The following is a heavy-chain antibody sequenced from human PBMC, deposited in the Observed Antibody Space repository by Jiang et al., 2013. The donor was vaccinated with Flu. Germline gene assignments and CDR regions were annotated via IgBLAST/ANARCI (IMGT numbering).Heavy chain of an antibody. CDR1: GFAFSSYA. J-gene: IGHJ2*01. V-gene: IGHV3-23*01. D-gene: IGHD6-19*01. Sequence: CAASGFAFSSYAMSWVRQAPGKGLEWVSAISGNGGSTYYADSVKGRFTISRDNSKNTLYFQMNSLRAEDTAVYYCAKSDSSGWYGNWYFDLWGRGTLVTVSS. CDR3: AKSDSSGWYGNWYFDL. CDR2: ISGNGGST.